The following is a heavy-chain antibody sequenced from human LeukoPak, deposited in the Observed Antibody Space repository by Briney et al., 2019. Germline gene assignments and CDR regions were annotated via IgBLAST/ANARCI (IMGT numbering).Heavy chain of an antibody. D-gene: IGHD4-17*01. CDR1: RFTFSSYG. CDR3: AKDWTMTTVTFFDY. J-gene: IGHJ4*02. Sequence: PGGSLRLSCAASRFTFSSYGMHWVRQAPGKGLEWVAVISYDGSNKYYADSVKGRFTISRDNSKNTLYLQMNSLRAEDTAVYYCAKDWTMTTVTFFDYWGQGTLVTVSS. CDR2: ISYDGSNK. V-gene: IGHV3-30*18.